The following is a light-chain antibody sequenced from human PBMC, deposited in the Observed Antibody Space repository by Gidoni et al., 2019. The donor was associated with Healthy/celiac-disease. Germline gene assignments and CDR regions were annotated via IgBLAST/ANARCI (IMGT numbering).Light chain of an antibody. CDR2: DAS. J-gene: IGKJ3*01. CDR3: QQYDNLLT. CDR1: QDISNY. V-gene: IGKV1-33*01. Sequence: DIQMTQSPSSLSASVGDRVTITCQASQDISNYLNWYQQKPGKAPKLLIYDASNLETGVPSRFSGSGSGTDFTFTISSLQPEDIATYYCQQYDNLLTFXPGTKVDIK.